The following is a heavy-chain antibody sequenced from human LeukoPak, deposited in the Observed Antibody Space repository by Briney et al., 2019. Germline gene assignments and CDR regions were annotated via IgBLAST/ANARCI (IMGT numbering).Heavy chain of an antibody. CDR2: ISYDGSNK. CDR3: AKDYCGGDCLIFDY. CDR1: GLTFSSYG. Sequence: GSLSLSCAASGLTFSSYGMHWVRQAPGKGLEGVAVISYDGSNKYYADSVKGRFTISRDNSKNTLYLQMNSLRAEDTAVYYCAKDYCGGDCLIFDYWGQGTLVTVSS. J-gene: IGHJ4*02. V-gene: IGHV3-30*18. D-gene: IGHD2-21*02.